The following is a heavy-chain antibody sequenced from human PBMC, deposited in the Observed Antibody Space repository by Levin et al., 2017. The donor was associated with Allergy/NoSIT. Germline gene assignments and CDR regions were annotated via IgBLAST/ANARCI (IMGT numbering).Heavy chain of an antibody. Sequence: GESLKISCKASGFTFSDYFMHWVRQAPGQGLEWMGIIGPSAENTDYAQKFQDRLTMTRDTSTSTVYMELSSLRSEDTAVYFCVRANDQDFDFWGQGVLVTVSS. CDR1: GFTFSDYF. V-gene: IGHV1-46*01. J-gene: IGHJ4*02. CDR3: VRANDQDFDF. CDR2: IGPSAENT.